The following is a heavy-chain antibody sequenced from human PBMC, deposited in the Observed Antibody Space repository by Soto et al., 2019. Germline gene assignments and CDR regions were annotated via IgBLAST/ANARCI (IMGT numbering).Heavy chain of an antibody. CDR3: ARDYYYGSGSYYTASDY. CDR1: GFTFSSYS. J-gene: IGHJ4*02. Sequence: GGSLRLSCAASGFTFSSYSMNWVRQAPGKGLEWVSYISSSSSTIYYDDSVKGRFTISRDNAKNSLYLQMNSLRDEDTAVYYCARDYYYGSGSYYTASDYWGQGTLVTVSS. CDR2: ISSSSSTI. V-gene: IGHV3-48*02. D-gene: IGHD3-10*01.